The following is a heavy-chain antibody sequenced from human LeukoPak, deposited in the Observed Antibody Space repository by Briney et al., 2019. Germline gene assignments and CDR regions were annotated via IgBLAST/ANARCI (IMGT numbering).Heavy chain of an antibody. Sequence: SETLPLTCTVSGGSISSYFWTWIRQPAGKGLEWIGRISITETTHYSPSLKNRVNMSVDTSKNQFSLKMTSVTAADTAIYYCAREDSASGRGLGSWGQGTLVTVSS. J-gene: IGHJ5*02. V-gene: IGHV4-4*07. CDR3: AREDSASGRGLGS. CDR2: ISITETT. D-gene: IGHD3-10*01. CDR1: GGSISSYF.